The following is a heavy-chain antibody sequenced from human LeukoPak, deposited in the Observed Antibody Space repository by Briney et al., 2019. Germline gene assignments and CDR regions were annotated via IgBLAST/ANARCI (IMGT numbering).Heavy chain of an antibody. D-gene: IGHD3-10*01. J-gene: IGHJ5*02. CDR1: GGSFSGYY. V-gene: IGHV4-34*01. Sequence: SETLSLTCAVYGGSFSGYYWSWIRQPPGKGLEWIGEINHSGSTNYNPSLKSRVTISVDTSKNQFSLKLSSVTAADTAVYYCARLGFGELLPQPWGQGTLVTVSS. CDR3: ARLGFGELLPQP. CDR2: INHSGST.